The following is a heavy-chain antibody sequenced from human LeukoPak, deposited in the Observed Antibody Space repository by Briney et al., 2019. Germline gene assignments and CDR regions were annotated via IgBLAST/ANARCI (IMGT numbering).Heavy chain of an antibody. Sequence: SEILSLTCSVSGVAISSHSWSWVRQPPGEGLESIGYISNTRGTNYNPSLKSRVTISVDTSKNEVSLKLTSVTAADTAVYYCARGSDSYGYPYYYYYYMDVWGEGTAVTVSS. CDR2: ISNTRGT. CDR3: ARGSDSYGYPYYYYYYMDV. J-gene: IGHJ6*03. D-gene: IGHD5-18*01. CDR1: GVAISSHS. V-gene: IGHV4-59*11.